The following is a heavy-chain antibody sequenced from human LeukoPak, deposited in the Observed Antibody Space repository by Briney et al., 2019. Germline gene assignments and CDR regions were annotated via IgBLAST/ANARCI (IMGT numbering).Heavy chain of an antibody. J-gene: IGHJ4*02. CDR1: GFMFSSYG. CDR3: AKCFRYSSSDYFDY. D-gene: IGHD6-6*01. V-gene: IGHV3-30*02. CDR2: IRYDGSIT. Sequence: GGSLRLSCAASGFMFSSYGMHWVRQAPGKGLEWVAFIRYDGSITYYADSVKGRFTISRDNSKNTLYLQMNSLRAEDTAVYYCAKCFRYSSSDYFDYWGQGTLVTVSS.